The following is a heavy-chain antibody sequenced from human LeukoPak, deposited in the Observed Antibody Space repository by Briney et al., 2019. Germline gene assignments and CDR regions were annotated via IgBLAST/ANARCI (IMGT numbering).Heavy chain of an antibody. Sequence: SETLSLTCAVSGGSISSSNWWSWIRQPPGKGLEWIGEIYHSGSTNYNPSLKSRVTISVDTSKNQFSLKLSSVTAADTAVYYCARRGYSYGSNIDYWGQGTLVTVSS. J-gene: IGHJ4*02. CDR1: GGSISSSNW. CDR2: IYHSGST. CDR3: ARRGYSYGSNIDY. D-gene: IGHD5-18*01. V-gene: IGHV4-4*02.